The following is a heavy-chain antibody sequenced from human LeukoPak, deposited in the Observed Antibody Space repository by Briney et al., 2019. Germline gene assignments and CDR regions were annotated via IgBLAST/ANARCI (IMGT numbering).Heavy chain of an antibody. CDR2: IQTEADGGTI. J-gene: IGHJ4*02. CDR1: GFSFSTAW. D-gene: IGHD3-3*01. CDR3: TTSWGAVTTLSPSFGS. Sequence: PGGSLRLSCATSGFSFSTAWMNWVRQVPGKGLEWVGRIQTEADGGTIDYSAPVKGRFTISRDDAENTLYLQMSGLKTEDAAVYYCTTSWGAVTTLSPSFGSWGQGTLVTVSS. V-gene: IGHV3-15*01.